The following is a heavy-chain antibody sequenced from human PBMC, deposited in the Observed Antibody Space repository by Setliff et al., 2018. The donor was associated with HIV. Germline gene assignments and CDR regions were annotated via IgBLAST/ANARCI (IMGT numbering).Heavy chain of an antibody. CDR1: GGTFTSYA. J-gene: IGHJ1*01. CDR2: IIPIVGIT. Sequence: SVKVSCKASGGTFTSYAIHWVRQAPGQGLEWMGGIIPIVGITNYAQKFQVRVTITADKSTNTAYMDLHSLTSEDSAVYYCARNSDTAGYFLYWGQGTPVTVSS. V-gene: IGHV1-69*10. CDR3: ARNSDTAGYFLY. D-gene: IGHD6-13*01.